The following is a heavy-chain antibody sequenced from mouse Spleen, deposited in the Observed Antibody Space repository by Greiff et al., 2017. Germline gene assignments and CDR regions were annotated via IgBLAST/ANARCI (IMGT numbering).Heavy chain of an antibody. J-gene: IGHJ2*01. D-gene: IGHD2-4*01. CDR2: IWSGGST. CDR3: AKDDYDGGDYCDY. CDR1: GFSLTSYG. Sequence: QVQLKQSGPGLVQPSQSLSITCTVSGFSLTSYGVHWVRQSPGKGLEWLGVIWSGGSTDYNAAFISRLSISKDNSKSQVFFKMNSLQADDTDKNYCAKDDYDGGDYCDYWGQGTTGTVSS. V-gene: IGHV2-2*01.